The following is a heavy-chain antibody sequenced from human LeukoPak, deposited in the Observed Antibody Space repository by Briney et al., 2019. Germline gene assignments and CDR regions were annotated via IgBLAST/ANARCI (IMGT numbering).Heavy chain of an antibody. CDR1: GYTFTSYD. V-gene: IGHV1-8*01. Sequence: ASVKVSCKASGYTFTSYDINWVRQATGQGLEWMGWMNPNSGNTGYAQKFQGRVTMTRNTSISTAYMELSSLRSEGTAVYYCARDRTPAADYEFDYWSQGTLVTVSS. CDR2: MNPNSGNT. D-gene: IGHD6-13*01. J-gene: IGHJ4*02. CDR3: ARDRTPAADYEFDY.